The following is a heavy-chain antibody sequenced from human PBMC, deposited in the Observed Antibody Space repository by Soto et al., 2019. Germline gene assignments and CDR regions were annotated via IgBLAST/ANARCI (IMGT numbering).Heavy chain of an antibody. CDR3: ESVCSGGSCYSIDY. Sequence: EVQLVESGGGLVQPGGSLRLSCAASGFTFSSYSMSWVRQAPGKGLEWVSYISSSSRTIYYADSVKGRFTISRDNGKNSLYLQLNSLRAEATAVYYCESVCSGGSCYSIDYWGQGTLVTVSS. CDR2: ISSSSRTI. V-gene: IGHV3-48*01. J-gene: IGHJ4*02. D-gene: IGHD2-15*01. CDR1: GFTFSSYS.